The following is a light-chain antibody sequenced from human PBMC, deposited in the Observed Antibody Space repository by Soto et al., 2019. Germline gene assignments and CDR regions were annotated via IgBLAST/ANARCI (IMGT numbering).Light chain of an antibody. V-gene: IGKV3-15*01. CDR1: QSVSSN. Sequence: EIVMTQSPATLSVSPGERATLSCRASQSVSSNLAWYQQKPGQAPRLLLYGASTRATGIPARFSGSGSGTEFTLTISSLQSEDFEIYYCQQYNNWPITFGQGTRLEI. CDR2: GAS. CDR3: QQYNNWPIT. J-gene: IGKJ5*01.